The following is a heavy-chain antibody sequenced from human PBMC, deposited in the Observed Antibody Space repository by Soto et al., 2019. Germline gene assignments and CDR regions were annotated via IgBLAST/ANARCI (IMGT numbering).Heavy chain of an antibody. CDR3: ARDGGDGYNYNWFDP. J-gene: IGHJ5*02. V-gene: IGHV1-69*02. CDR1: GGTFSSYT. Sequence: QVQLVQSGAEVKKPGSSVKVSCKASGGTFSSYTISWVRQAPGQGLEWMGRIIPILGIANYAQKFQGRVTIAADKSTSTADMELRSLRAEDTAVYYCARDGGDGYNYNWFDPWGQGTLVTVSS. CDR2: IIPILGIA. D-gene: IGHD5-12*01.